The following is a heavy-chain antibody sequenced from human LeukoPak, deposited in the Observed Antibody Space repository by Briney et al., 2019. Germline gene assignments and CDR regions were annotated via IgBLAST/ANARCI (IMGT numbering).Heavy chain of an antibody. CDR1: GFTFSNYD. D-gene: IGHD4-11*01. Sequence: AGGSLRLSCAASGFTFSNYDMHWVRQASGRGLEWVSAIDTAGDTYYPDSVKGRFAISRENAKNSLYLQMNSLRAGDTAVYYCARRAYSDYGRWYYDLWGRGTLVTVSS. J-gene: IGHJ2*01. CDR3: ARRAYSDYGRWYYDL. V-gene: IGHV3-13*01. CDR2: IDTAGDT.